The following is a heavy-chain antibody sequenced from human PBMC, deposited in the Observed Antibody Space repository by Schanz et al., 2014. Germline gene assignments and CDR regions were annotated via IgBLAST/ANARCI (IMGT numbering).Heavy chain of an antibody. CDR1: GFTISSYS. J-gene: IGHJ4*02. CDR3: AIIGVMVAVAGTRADY. Sequence: EVHLVESGGGLVKRGGSLRLSCAASGFTISSYSMNWVRQAPGKGLEWVSSISSSGTTIYYADSVKGRFTISRDNAKNSVSLQMRRLRVEDTAVYYCAIIGVMVAVAGTRADYWGQGTLVTVSS. V-gene: IGHV3-21*01. CDR2: ISSSGTTI. D-gene: IGHD6-19*01.